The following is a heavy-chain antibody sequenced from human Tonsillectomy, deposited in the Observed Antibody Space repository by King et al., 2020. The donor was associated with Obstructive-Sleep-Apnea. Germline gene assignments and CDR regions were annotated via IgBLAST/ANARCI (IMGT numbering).Heavy chain of an antibody. CDR1: GFSLITSGGG. J-gene: IGHJ3*02. V-gene: IGHV2-5*02. CDR3: AHRARGGDFDI. Sequence: TLKESGPTLVKPTQTLTLTCTFSGFSLITSGGGVGCIRQPPGKALEWRALIYLDDDNRYIPSLKSRLTVTKDTSKNQVVLTMTNMDPVDTATYYCAHRARGGDFDIWGQGTMVTVSS. CDR2: IYLDDDN. D-gene: IGHD2-21*01.